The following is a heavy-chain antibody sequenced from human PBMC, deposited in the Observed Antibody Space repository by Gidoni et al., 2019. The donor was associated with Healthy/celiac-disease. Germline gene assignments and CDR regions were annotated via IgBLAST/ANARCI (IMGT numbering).Heavy chain of an antibody. CDR3: ARDHVVVVVVAGGGHYYYGMDV. Sequence: QVQLVQSGAEVKKPGSSLQVSCTASGGTFSSSTISWVRQAPGQVLEWMGRIIPILGIANYAQKFQGRVTITADKSTSTAYMELSSLRSEDTAVYYCARDHVVVVVVAGGGHYYYGMDVWGQGTTVTVSS. CDR1: GGTFSSST. D-gene: IGHD2-15*01. J-gene: IGHJ6*02. V-gene: IGHV1-69*08. CDR2: IIPILGIA.